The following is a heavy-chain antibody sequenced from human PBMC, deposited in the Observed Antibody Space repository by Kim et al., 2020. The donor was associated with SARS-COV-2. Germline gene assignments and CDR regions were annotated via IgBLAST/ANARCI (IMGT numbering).Heavy chain of an antibody. CDR3: ANRWFDP. J-gene: IGHJ5*02. CDR1: GFTFSRFA. CDR2: ILVGGGTT. Sequence: GGSLRLSCAASGFTFSRFAMSWVRQAPGKGPEWVSAILVGGGTTYYADSVKGRFTTSRDDSKNMLYLQMNSLKVDDTAVYYCANRWFDPWGQGTLVTVSS. V-gene: IGHV3-23*01.